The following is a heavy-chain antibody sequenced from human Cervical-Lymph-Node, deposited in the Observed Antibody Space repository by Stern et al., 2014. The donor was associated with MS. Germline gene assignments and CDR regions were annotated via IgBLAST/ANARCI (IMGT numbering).Heavy chain of an antibody. CDR2: IYPDDSDI. J-gene: IGHJ6*02. V-gene: IGHV5-51*03. D-gene: IGHD1-1*01. CDR1: GYTFTNNW. Sequence: VQLVQSGAEVKKLGESLKISCKGSGYTFTNNWIAWVRQMPGKGLEWMGIIYPDDSDIRYSPSLQGQVTISADKSISSASLKWSRLKAADSAVYYCARPPPRRKWDDPNYGMDVWGQGTTVTVSS. CDR3: ARPPPRRKWDDPNYGMDV.